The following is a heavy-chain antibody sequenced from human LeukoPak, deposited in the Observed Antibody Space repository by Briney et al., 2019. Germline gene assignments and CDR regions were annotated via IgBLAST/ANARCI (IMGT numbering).Heavy chain of an antibody. CDR1: GGSISSSTYY. V-gene: IGHV4-39*07. Sequence: SETLSLTCTVSGGSISSSTYYWSWVRQPPGKGLEWIGEIYHSGSTNYNPSLKSRVTISVDKSKNQFSLKLSSVTAADTAVYYCSRLPDPWGQGTLVTVSS. CDR3: SRLPDP. J-gene: IGHJ5*02. CDR2: IYHSGST.